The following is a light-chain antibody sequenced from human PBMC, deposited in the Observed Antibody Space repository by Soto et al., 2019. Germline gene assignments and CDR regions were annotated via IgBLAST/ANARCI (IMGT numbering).Light chain of an antibody. J-gene: IGKJ1*01. Sequence: VLTQSPATLSVSPGERATLSCTASQCINSNLAWYQQRPGQAPRLLIYGASSRATGIPDRFSGSGSGTDFTLTISRLEPEDFAVYYCQQYGSSGTFGQGTKVDIK. CDR2: GAS. CDR1: QCINSN. CDR3: QQYGSSGT. V-gene: IGKV3-20*01.